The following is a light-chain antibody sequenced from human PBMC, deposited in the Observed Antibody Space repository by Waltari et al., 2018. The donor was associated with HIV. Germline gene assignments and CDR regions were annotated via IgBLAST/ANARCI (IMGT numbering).Light chain of an antibody. CDR2: GAS. Sequence: INCKSSLSIFYSSNNRNYLAWYQQKPRQPPKLLIYGASTRESGVPDRFSGSGSGTDFTLTISSLQAEDVAVYYCQQYYMTPLTFGPGTRVDI. CDR3: QQYYMTPLT. V-gene: IGKV4-1*01. CDR1: LSIFYSSNNRNY. J-gene: IGKJ3*01.